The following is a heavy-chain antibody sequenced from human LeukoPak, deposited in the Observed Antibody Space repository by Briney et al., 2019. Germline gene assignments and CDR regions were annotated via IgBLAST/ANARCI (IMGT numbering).Heavy chain of an antibody. CDR1: GGSISSSSYY. J-gene: IGHJ4*02. Sequence: SGTLSLTCTVSGGSISSSSYYWGWIRQPPGKGLEWIGSIYYSGSTYYNPSLKSRVTISVDTSKNQFSLKLSSVTAADTAVYYCARRVRYSSGWYRGYFDYWGQGTLVTVSS. CDR3: ARRVRYSSGWYRGYFDY. V-gene: IGHV4-39*07. D-gene: IGHD6-19*01. CDR2: IYYSGST.